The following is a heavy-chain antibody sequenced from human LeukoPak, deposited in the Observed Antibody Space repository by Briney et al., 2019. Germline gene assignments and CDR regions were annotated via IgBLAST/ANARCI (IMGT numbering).Heavy chain of an antibody. CDR1: GFTFSTSW. Sequence: AGGSLRLSCAASGFTFSTSWMSWVRQAPGEGLEWVANIMQDGSEKNYADSVRGRFTISRDNAKSSLYLQMDSLRVEGTAVYYCGRELSNGVEYWGQGTLVTVSS. D-gene: IGHD2-8*01. V-gene: IGHV3-7*05. CDR3: GRELSNGVEY. J-gene: IGHJ4*02. CDR2: IMQDGSEK.